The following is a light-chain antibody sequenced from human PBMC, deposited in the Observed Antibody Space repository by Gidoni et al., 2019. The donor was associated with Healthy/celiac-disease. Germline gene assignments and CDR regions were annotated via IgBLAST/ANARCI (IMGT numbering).Light chain of an antibody. CDR2: GAS. J-gene: IGKJ1*01. CDR1: QSVSSN. V-gene: IGKV3-15*01. Sequence: EIVMTQSPATLSVSPGERATLSCRASQSVSSNLAWYQQQPGQAPRLLISGASTRAPGIPARFSGSGCGTEFTLTISSLQSEDCAVYYCQPYHNGARTFGQGTKVEIK. CDR3: QPYHNGART.